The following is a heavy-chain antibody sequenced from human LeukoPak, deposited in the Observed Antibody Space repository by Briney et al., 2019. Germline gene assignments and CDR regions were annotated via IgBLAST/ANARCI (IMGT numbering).Heavy chain of an antibody. J-gene: IGHJ4*02. CDR2: INPSGDSA. Sequence: ASVKVSCEASGYTFTEYYIHWVRQAPGQGLEWMGIINPSGDSATYAQKFQGRVTMTRDTSTSTVYMELSSLTSDDTAVYYCARLRGSGSPWDDYWGQGTLVTVSS. CDR1: GYTFTEYY. V-gene: IGHV1-46*01. CDR3: ARLRGSGSPWDDY. D-gene: IGHD3-10*02.